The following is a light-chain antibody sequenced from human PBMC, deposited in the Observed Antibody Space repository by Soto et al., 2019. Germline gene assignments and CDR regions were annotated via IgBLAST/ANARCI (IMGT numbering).Light chain of an antibody. J-gene: IGKJ2*01. CDR1: ESLLHSNGYYH. Sequence: DIVMTQSPLSLPVTPGEPASISCRSSESLLHSNGYYHLDWYLQKPGQSPQLLLYLASNRASGVPERFSGSGSGTTFTLKISRVEAEDVGIYYCMQALQTPPTFGPGTKVDIK. CDR2: LAS. V-gene: IGKV2-28*01. CDR3: MQALQTPPT.